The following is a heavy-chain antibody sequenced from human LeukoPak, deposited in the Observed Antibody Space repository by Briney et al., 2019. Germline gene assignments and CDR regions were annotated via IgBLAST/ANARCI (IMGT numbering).Heavy chain of an antibody. CDR1: GFTFSSYS. D-gene: IGHD1-1*01. Sequence: KTGGSLRLSCAASGFTFSSYSMTWVRQAPGKGLEWVSSISSSSSYIYYADSVKGRFTISRDNAKNSLYLQMNSLRAEDTAVYYCASSIPGGTTGTTSNPWGQGTLVTVST. CDR2: ISSSSSYI. V-gene: IGHV3-21*01. J-gene: IGHJ5*02. CDR3: ASSIPGGTTGTTSNP.